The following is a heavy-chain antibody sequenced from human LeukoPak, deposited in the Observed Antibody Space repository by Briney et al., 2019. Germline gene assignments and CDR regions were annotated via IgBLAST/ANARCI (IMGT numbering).Heavy chain of an antibody. CDR1: GYTFTSYY. CDR3: ATDLLGYSYVNGDY. D-gene: IGHD5-18*01. J-gene: IGHJ4*02. CDR2: INPSGSST. V-gene: IGHV1-46*01. Sequence: ASVKVSCKASGYTFTSYYLHWVRQAPGQGLEWMGLINPSGSSTSNTQKFQGRVTMTEDTSTDTAYMELSSLRSEDTAVYYCATDLLGYSYVNGDYWGQGTLVTVSS.